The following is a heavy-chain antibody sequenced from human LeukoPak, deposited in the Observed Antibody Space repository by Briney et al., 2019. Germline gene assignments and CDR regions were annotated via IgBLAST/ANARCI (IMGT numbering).Heavy chain of an antibody. D-gene: IGHD3-16*01. J-gene: IGHJ3*02. CDR1: GYTFTSYG. CDR2: ISAYNGNT. CDR3: ARDFDNYDYVGGSYGDAFDI. Sequence: ASVKVSCKSSGYTFTSYGISWVRQAPGQGLEWMGWISAYNGNTNYAQKLQGRVTMTTDTSTSTAYMELRSLRSDDTAVYYCARDFDNYDYVGGSYGDAFDIWGQGTMVTVSS. V-gene: IGHV1-18*01.